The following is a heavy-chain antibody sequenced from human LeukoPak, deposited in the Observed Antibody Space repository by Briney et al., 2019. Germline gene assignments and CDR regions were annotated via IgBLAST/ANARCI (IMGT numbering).Heavy chain of an antibody. CDR3: ARDRNRGYDVHDY. CDR2: IYNGGST. J-gene: IGHJ4*02. V-gene: IGHV3-53*01. Sequence: GGSLRLSCAASGFTVSSTYMNWVRQAPGRGLEWVSVIYNGGSTSYADSVKGRFTISRDNSKNTLYLQMNTLSVEDTAVYYCARDRNRGYDVHDYWGQGTLVTVSS. D-gene: IGHD5-12*01. CDR1: GFTVSSTY.